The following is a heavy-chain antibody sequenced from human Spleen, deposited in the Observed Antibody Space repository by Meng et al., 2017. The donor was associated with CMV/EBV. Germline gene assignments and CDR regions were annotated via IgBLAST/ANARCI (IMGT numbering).Heavy chain of an antibody. CDR3: ARDSLVGATRGVFDY. D-gene: IGHD1-26*01. CDR1: EFSFSGYW. Sequence: GESLKISCAVSEFSFSGYWMSWVRQAPGKGLEWVAVISYDGSNKYYADSVKGRFTISRDNSKNTLYLQMNSLRAEDTAVYYCARDSLVGATRGVFDYWGQGTLVTVSS. V-gene: IGHV3-30*03. CDR2: ISYDGSNK. J-gene: IGHJ4*02.